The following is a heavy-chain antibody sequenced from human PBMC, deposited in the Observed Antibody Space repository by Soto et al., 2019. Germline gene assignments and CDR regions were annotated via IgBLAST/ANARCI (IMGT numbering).Heavy chain of an antibody. D-gene: IGHD2-2*01. J-gene: IGHJ6*02. CDR2: ISDSGDST. V-gene: IGHV3-23*01. CDR1: GLTFSSYA. CDR3: ATPPQYCSSTSCYNYGMDV. Sequence: VGSLRLSCAASGLTFSSYAMTWFRQAPGKGLEGVSLISDSGDSTYYADSVKGRFTISRDNSKNTLYLQMNNLRAEDTAVYYCATPPQYCSSTSCYNYGMDVWGQGTTVTVSS.